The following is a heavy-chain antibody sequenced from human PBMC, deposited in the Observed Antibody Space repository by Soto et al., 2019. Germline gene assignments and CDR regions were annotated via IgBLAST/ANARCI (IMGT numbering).Heavy chain of an antibody. CDR1: GYSFTTYW. D-gene: IGHD6-19*01. CDR2: IDPSDSYT. J-gene: IGHJ4*02. CDR3: TRRAKYSSGWATMDD. Sequence: VQLVQSGGEVKKPGESLRISCKGSGYSFTTYWISWVRQMPGKGLEWMGRIDPSDSYTNYSPSFQGHVTISADKSISTAYRQWSSLKASDTAMYYCTRRAKYSSGWATMDDWGQGTLVTVSS. V-gene: IGHV5-10-1*01.